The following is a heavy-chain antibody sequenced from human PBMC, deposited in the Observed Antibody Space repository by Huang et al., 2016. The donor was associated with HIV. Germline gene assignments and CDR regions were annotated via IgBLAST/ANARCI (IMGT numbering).Heavy chain of an antibody. J-gene: IGHJ3*02. CDR3: ERDLYCSGDCYPTDPSDI. CDR2: ISVYNCDT. V-gene: IGHV1-18*04. D-gene: IGHD2-21*02. CDR1: GYTFTNYG. Sequence: QVQLVQSGAEVKKPGASVTVSCKASGYTFTNYGISWVRKAPVQGLEWMGWISVYNCDTNYAQKFQGRVTMTTDTSTSTAYMERRSLRYVDTAVYYCERDLYCSGDCYPTDPSDIWGQGTMVTVSS.